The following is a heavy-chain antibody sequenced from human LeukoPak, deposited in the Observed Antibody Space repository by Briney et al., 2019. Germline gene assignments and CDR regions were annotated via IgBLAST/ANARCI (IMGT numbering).Heavy chain of an antibody. V-gene: IGHV4-30-2*01. CDR3: ARAISSSWFTPTGFDY. CDR1: GGSISSGGYP. Sequence: SHTLSLTCAVSGGSISSGGYPWSWIRQPPGKGLEWIGYIYHNGSTYYSPSLKSRVTISVDRSKNQFSLQLNSVTPEDTAVYYCARAISSSWFTPTGFDYWGQGTLVTVSS. D-gene: IGHD6-13*01. J-gene: IGHJ4*02. CDR2: IYHNGST.